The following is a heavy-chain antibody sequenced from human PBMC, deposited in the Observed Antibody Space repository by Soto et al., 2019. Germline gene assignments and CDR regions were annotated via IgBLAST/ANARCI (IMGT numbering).Heavy chain of an antibody. D-gene: IGHD1-1*01. CDR3: ARGRYGDY. CDR2: ISAHNGNT. CDR1: GYAFTTYG. Sequence: QVHLVQSGAEGKKPGASVKVSCKGSGYAFTTYGITWVRQAPGQGLEWMGWISAHNGNTNYAQKRKGRVNVTRDKSTSTAYMELRSMRSDDTSVYYCARGRYGDYWGQGTLVSDTS. J-gene: IGHJ4*02. V-gene: IGHV1-18*01.